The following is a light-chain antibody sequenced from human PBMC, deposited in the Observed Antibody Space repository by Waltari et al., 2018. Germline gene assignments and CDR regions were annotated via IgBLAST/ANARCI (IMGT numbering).Light chain of an antibody. CDR2: SND. CDR3: AAWDDSLNGHMV. Sequence: QSVVTQPPSVSGTPGQRVPIHCSGRYPNIGSNTLNCYQQLPETAPKLLIYSNDRRPSGVPDRFSGSKSGTSASLGISGLQSEDEADYYCAAWDDSLNGHMVFGGGTKVTVL. CDR1: YPNIGSNT. V-gene: IGLV1-44*01. J-gene: IGLJ2*01.